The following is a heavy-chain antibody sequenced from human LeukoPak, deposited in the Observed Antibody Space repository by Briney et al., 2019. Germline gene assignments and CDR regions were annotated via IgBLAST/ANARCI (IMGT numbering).Heavy chain of an antibody. CDR3: ARHLRLGELPWPLGY. CDR1: GFTFSSYA. J-gene: IGHJ4*02. Sequence: PGGSLRLSCAASGFTFSSYAMTWVRQAPGKGLEWVSAISGSGGFTSYADSVRGRFTVSRDNAKKSLYLQMNSLRAEDTAVYYCARHLRLGELPWPLGYWGQGTLVTVSS. V-gene: IGHV3-23*01. D-gene: IGHD3-16*02. CDR2: ISGSGGFT.